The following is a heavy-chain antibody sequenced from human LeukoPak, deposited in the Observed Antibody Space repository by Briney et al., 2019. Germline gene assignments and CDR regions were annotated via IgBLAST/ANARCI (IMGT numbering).Heavy chain of an antibody. Sequence: ASLKVSCKASGYTFTGYYMHCVRQAPGQGLEWIGWINPNSGGTNYAQKFQGWVTMTRDTSISTAYMELSRLRSDDTAVYYCARGGWYSGYVGVDYWGQGTLVTVSS. V-gene: IGHV1-2*04. J-gene: IGHJ4*02. CDR3: ARGGWYSGYVGVDY. CDR2: INPNSGGT. CDR1: GYTFTGYY. D-gene: IGHD5-12*01.